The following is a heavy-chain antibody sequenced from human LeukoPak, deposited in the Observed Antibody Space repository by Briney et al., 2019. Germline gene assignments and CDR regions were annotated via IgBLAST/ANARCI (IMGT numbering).Heavy chain of an antibody. D-gene: IGHD1-26*01. CDR1: GGSISSSSYY. J-gene: IGHJ3*02. CDR2: IYYSGST. Sequence: SETLSLTCTVSGGSISSSSYYWGWIRQPPGKGLEWIGSIYYSGSTYYNPSLKSRVTISVDTSKNQFSLKLSSVTAADTAVYYCARLPGWELLFDIWGQGTMVTVSS. CDR3: ARLPGWELLFDI. V-gene: IGHV4-39*01.